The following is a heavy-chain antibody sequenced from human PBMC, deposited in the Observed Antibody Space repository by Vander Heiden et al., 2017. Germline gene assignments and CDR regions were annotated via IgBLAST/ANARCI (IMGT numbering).Heavy chain of an antibody. D-gene: IGHD3-22*01. V-gene: IGHV3-21*03. CDR3: ARVHDSSGYYLGY. J-gene: IGHJ4*02. Sequence: EVQLVESGGGLVKPGGSLRLSCAASGFTFSSYSMNWVRQAPGKGLEWVSSISSSSSYIYYADSVKGRFTISRDNAKNSLYLQMNSLRAEDTAVYYYARVHDSSGYYLGYWCQGTLVTVSS. CDR1: GFTFSSYS. CDR2: ISSSSSYI.